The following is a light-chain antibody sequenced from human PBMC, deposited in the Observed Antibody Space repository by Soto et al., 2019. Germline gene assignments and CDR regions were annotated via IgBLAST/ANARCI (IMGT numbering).Light chain of an antibody. CDR3: QQSYSNPLT. CDR1: QNISNY. J-gene: IGKJ4*01. V-gene: IGKV1-39*01. Sequence: DIQMTQSPSSLSASVGDRVTITCRASQNISNYLNWYQQKPGKAPKLLIYAASSLQSGVPSRFSGSGSWADFTPTFSSLQTEDFATYYCQQSYSNPLTFGGGTKVEIK. CDR2: AAS.